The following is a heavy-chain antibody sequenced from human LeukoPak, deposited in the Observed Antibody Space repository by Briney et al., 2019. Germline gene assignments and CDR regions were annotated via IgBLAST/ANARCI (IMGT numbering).Heavy chain of an antibody. CDR1: GYTFTSYA. Sequence: ASVKVSCKASGYTFTSYAMHWVRQAPGQRLEWMGWINAGNGNTKYSQKFQGRVTITRDTSASTAYMELSSLRSEDTAVYYCARGGDIVADYYYYYMDVWGKGTTVTVSS. CDR3: ARGGDIVADYYYYYMDV. D-gene: IGHD5-12*01. J-gene: IGHJ6*03. V-gene: IGHV1-3*01. CDR2: INAGNGNT.